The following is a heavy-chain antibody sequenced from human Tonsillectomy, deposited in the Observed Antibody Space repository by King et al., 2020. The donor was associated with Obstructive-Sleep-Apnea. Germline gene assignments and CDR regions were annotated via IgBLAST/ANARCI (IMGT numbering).Heavy chain of an antibody. V-gene: IGHV4-31*03. J-gene: IGHJ4*02. Sequence: VPLQESGPGLVKPSQTLSLTCTVSGDSLSNGAYYWSWVRQHPAKGLEWLGYIYFSGNTYYNPSLKSRVTMSLDTSKNQFSLRLTSVTAADTAVYYCARGPFLTMGMTVGFDYWGQGTLVPVSS. CDR3: ARGPFLTMGMTVGFDY. CDR2: IYFSGNT. D-gene: IGHD2/OR15-2a*01. CDR1: GDSLSNGAYY.